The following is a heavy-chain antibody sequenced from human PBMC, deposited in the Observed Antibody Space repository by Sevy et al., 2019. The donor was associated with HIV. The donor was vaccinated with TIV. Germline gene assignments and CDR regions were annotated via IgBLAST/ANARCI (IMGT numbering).Heavy chain of an antibody. CDR1: GFTFSSFG. CDR3: ARDLEFYDSGDYGPAFMPDF. D-gene: IGHD4-17*01. CDR2: IWFDGSNT. V-gene: IGHV3-33*01. Sequence: GGSLRLSCAASGFTFSSFGMHWVRQAPGKGLEWVAVIWFDGSNTYYADSVKGRFTISRDIAKNTLHLQMNSLRAEDTAVYYWARDLEFYDSGDYGPAFMPDFWGHGTLVTVSS. J-gene: IGHJ4*01.